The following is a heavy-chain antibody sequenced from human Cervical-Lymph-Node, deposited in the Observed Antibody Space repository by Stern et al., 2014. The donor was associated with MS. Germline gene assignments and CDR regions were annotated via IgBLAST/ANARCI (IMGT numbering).Heavy chain of an antibody. D-gene: IGHD3-22*01. J-gene: IGHJ4*02. CDR2: ISAYNGNT. CDR1: GYTFTNYG. V-gene: IGHV1-18*01. CDR3: ARQNYYYDSNGSRDVVY. Sequence: QVQLVQSGAEVKKPGASVKVSCKASGYTFTNYGFSWVRQAPGQGLEWMGWISAYNGNTNYAQKLQGRVTMTTDTSTSTAYMELRSLRSDDTAVYYCARQNYYYDSNGSRDVVYWGQGTLVTVSS.